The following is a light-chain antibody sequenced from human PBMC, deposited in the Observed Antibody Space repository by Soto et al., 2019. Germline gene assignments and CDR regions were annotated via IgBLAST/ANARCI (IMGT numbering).Light chain of an antibody. Sequence: QSVLTQPPSVSGAPGQRVTISCTGNSSNIGAGYDVHWYHQLPGTAPKLLIYGNTNRPSGVPDRFSGSRSGTSASLAITGLQAEDEADYYCQSYDSSLSGSVFGGGTKVTVL. V-gene: IGLV1-40*01. J-gene: IGLJ2*01. CDR1: SSNIGAGYD. CDR3: QSYDSSLSGSV. CDR2: GNT.